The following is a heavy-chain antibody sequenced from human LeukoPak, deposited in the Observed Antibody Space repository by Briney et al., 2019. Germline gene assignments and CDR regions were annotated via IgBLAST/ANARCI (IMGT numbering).Heavy chain of an antibody. CDR3: ARAVIVDGYNQCYFDY. CDR2: IYYSGST. V-gene: IGHV4-59*12. Sequence: AETLSLTCTVCGGSLSSYYWSWIRQPPGKGLEWIGYIYYSGSTNYNPSLKSRVTISVDTSKNQFSLKLSSVTAADTAVYYCARAVIVDGYNQCYFDYWGQGTLVTVSS. CDR1: GGSLSSYY. D-gene: IGHD2-15*01. J-gene: IGHJ4*02.